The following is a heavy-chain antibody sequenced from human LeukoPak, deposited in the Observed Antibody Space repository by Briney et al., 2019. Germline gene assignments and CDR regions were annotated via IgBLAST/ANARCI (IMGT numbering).Heavy chain of an antibody. CDR2: ISYDGGNK. CDR1: GFTFSSYA. V-gene: IGHV3-30-3*01. D-gene: IGHD6-19*01. J-gene: IGHJ4*02. CDR3: ARDTLPYSSGWYGVDY. Sequence: PGGSLRLSCAASGFTFSSYAMHWVRQAPGKGLEWVAVISYDGGNKYYADSVKGRFTISRDNSKNTLYLQMNSLRAEDTAVYYCARDTLPYSSGWYGVDYWGQGTLVTVSS.